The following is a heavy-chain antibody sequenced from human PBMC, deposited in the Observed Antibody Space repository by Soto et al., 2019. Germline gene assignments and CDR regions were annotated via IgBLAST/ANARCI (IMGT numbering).Heavy chain of an antibody. V-gene: IGHV3-33*01. CDR2: VWNDGINK. D-gene: IGHD1-26*01. Sequence: GGSLRLSCAASGFIFSAYGIHWVRQAPGKGLEWVAIVWNDGINKYYADSVKGRFTISRDNFKNTVDLQMNSLRVEDTAVYYCARLAYSNFLGGLDSWGQGTLVTVSS. CDR1: GFIFSAYG. CDR3: ARLAYSNFLGGLDS. J-gene: IGHJ5*01.